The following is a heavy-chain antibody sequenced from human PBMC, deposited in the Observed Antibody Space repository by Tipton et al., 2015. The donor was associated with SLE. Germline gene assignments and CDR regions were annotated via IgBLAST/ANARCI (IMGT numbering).Heavy chain of an antibody. J-gene: IGHJ6*02. V-gene: IGHV1-46*01. Sequence: QSGAEVKKPGASVKVSCKASGYTFTRYYMHWVRQAPGQGLEWMGIIDPSGGITRYAQNFQGRVTMTRDTSTSTVYMELDSLTSDDTAVYYCSRGDQEGYYSYNMDVWGQGTTVTVSS. CDR1: GYTFTRYY. CDR2: IDPSGGIT. CDR3: SRGDQEGYYSYNMDV.